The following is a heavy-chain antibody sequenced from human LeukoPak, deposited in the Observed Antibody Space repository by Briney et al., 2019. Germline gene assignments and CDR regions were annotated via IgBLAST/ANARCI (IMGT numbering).Heavy chain of an antibody. J-gene: IGHJ5*02. D-gene: IGHD6-6*01. CDR3: ARELALVRIAARRGEGWFDP. Sequence: SETLSLTCTVSGGSISSYYWSWIRQPPGKGLEWIGYIYYSGSTNYNPSLKSRVTISVDTSKNQFSLKLSSVTAADTAVYYCARELALVRIAARRGEGWFDPWGQGTLVTVSS. CDR2: IYYSGST. CDR1: GGSISSYY. V-gene: IGHV4-59*01.